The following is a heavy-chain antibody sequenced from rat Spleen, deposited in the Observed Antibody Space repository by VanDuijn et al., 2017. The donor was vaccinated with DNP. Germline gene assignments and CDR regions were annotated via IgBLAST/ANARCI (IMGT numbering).Heavy chain of an antibody. CDR1: GFIFSNYW. CDR3: TRQSIAAAY. Sequence: EVQLVESGGGPVQPGRSLKLSCVASGFIFSNYWMTWIRQAPGKGLEWVASISSTADNTYYSDSVKGRFSLSRDNAKSTLYLQVNSLRSEDTATYYCTRQSIAAAYWGQGTLVTVSS. V-gene: IGHV5-31*01. CDR2: ISSTADNT. D-gene: IGHD1-2*01. J-gene: IGHJ3*01.